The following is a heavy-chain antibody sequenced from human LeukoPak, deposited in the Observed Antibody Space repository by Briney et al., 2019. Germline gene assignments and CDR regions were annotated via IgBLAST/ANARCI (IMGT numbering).Heavy chain of an antibody. CDR1: GGSISSGSYY. J-gene: IGHJ4*02. CDR3: ARVVRRGYSYGQNLFDY. Sequence: SETLSLTCTVSGGSISSGSYYWSWIRQPPGKGLEWIGYIYYSGSTNYNPSLKSRVTISVDTSKNQFSLKLSSVTAADTAVYYCARVVRRGYSYGQNLFDYWGQGTLVTVSS. V-gene: IGHV4-61*01. D-gene: IGHD5-18*01. CDR2: IYYSGST.